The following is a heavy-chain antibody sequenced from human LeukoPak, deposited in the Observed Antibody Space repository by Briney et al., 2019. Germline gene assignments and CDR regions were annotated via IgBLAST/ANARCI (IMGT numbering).Heavy chain of an antibody. D-gene: IGHD2-21*01. CDR3: AKDPDFVVVSAMGNWFDP. J-gene: IGHJ5*02. V-gene: IGHV3-23*01. CDR1: GFSFTSYA. Sequence: GPLLLSCAASGFSFTSYAMSWVRPAPGKGLECVSAISGSGGSTYYAASVKGRFTISSDNSKNMLNLLINSLRAEDKAVYYCAKDPDFVVVSAMGNWFDPWGQGTLVTVS. CDR2: ISGSGGST.